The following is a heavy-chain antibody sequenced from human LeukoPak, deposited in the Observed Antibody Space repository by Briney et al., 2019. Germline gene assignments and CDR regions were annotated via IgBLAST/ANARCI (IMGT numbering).Heavy chain of an antibody. V-gene: IGHV3-30-3*01. J-gene: IGHJ4*02. CDR1: GFTFSSYA. CDR2: ISYDGSNK. Sequence: GGSLRLSCAASGFTFSSYAMHWVRQAPGKGLEWVAVISYDGSNKYYADSVKGRFTISRDNSKNTLYLQMNSLRAEDTAVYYCARDSVGIAVAGTFGYWGQGTLVTVSS. D-gene: IGHD6-19*01. CDR3: ARDSVGIAVAGTFGY.